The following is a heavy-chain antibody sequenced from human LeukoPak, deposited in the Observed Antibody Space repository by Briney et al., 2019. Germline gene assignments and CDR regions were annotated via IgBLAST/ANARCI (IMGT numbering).Heavy chain of an antibody. V-gene: IGHV4-30-2*01. CDR2: IYHSGST. CDR1: GGSNSSGGYS. J-gene: IGHJ3*02. D-gene: IGHD3-9*01. CDR3: ARGARDYYDILTGHDAFDI. Sequence: SETLSLTCAVSGGSNSSGGYSWSWIRQPPGKGLEWIGYIYHSGSTYYNPSLKSRVTISVDRSKNQFSLKLSSVTAADTAVYYCARGARDYYDILTGHDAFDIWGQGTMVTVSS.